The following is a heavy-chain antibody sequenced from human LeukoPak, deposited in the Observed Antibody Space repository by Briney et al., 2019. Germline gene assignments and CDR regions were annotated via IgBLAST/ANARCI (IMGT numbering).Heavy chain of an antibody. Sequence: GGSLRLSCAASGIIFSNYAMHWVRQGPGKGLECVSTISSDGGSTYYANSVKGRFTISRDNSKNTLYLQMGSLRAEDMAAYYCARGRQGAKTRYIDLWGRGTRVTVSS. CDR2: ISSDGGST. V-gene: IGHV3-64*01. J-gene: IGHJ2*01. CDR3: ARGRQGAKTRYIDL. D-gene: IGHD1-26*01. CDR1: GIIFSNYA.